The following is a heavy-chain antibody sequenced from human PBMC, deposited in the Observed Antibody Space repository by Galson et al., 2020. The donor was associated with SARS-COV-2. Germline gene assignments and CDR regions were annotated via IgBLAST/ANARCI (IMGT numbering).Heavy chain of an antibody. V-gene: IGHV1-3*01. CDR2: SNGATDDT. D-gene: IGHD6-19*01. CDR1: GFIFSKYD. J-gene: IGHJ4*02. CDR3: ARDRYSSGWYPSGDFDY. Sequence: ASVKVSYKDSGFIFSKYDLHWVRQAPGQGLEWMGWSNGATDDTKYSQTFQGRLTVTRDTSTRTTYMELRNLRSEDTAIYYCARDRYSSGWYPSGDFDYWGQGRLVAVSS.